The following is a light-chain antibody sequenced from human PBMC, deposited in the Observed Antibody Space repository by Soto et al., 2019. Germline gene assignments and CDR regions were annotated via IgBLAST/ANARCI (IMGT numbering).Light chain of an antibody. J-gene: IGKJ5*01. CDR2: DAS. V-gene: IGKV1-13*02. CDR1: QGISSA. Sequence: AIQLTQSPSSLSASVGDRVTITCRASQGISSALAWYQQKPGKAPKLLIYDASSLESGVPSRFSGSGSGTDFTLTISSLQPEDFATYYCRQFNSYPITFGQGTRLEIK. CDR3: RQFNSYPIT.